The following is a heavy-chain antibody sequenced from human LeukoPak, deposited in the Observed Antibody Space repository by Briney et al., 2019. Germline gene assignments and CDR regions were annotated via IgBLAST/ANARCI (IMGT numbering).Heavy chain of an antibody. CDR1: GRSISSYY. V-gene: IGHV4-59*01. CDR2: IYYSGST. Sequence: SETLSLTCTVSGRSISSYYWSWIRQPPGKGLEWIGYIYYSGSTNYNPSPKSRVTISVDTSKNQFSLKLSSVTAADTAVYYCARGIAAAGTGDYWGQGTLVTVSS. J-gene: IGHJ4*02. D-gene: IGHD6-13*01. CDR3: ARGIAAAGTGDY.